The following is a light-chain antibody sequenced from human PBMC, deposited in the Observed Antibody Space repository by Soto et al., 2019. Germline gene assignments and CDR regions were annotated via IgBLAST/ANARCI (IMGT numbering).Light chain of an antibody. CDR1: QTISSW. J-gene: IGKJ1*01. CDR2: KAS. Sequence: IQLTQSPSSLSGSVGDRVTITCRASQTISSWLAWYQQKPGKAPKLLIYKASTLKSGVPSRFSGSGSGTEFTLTISSLQPDDFATYDCQHYNSYSEAFGQGTKVDIK. CDR3: QHYNSYSEA. V-gene: IGKV1-5*03.